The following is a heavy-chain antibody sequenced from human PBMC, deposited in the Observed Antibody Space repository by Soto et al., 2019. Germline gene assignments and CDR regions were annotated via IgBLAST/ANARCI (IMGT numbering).Heavy chain of an antibody. J-gene: IGHJ4*02. V-gene: IGHV1-69*01. CDR2: IIPIFGTA. Sequence: QVQLVQSGAEVKKPGSSVKVSCKASGGTFSSYAISWVRQAPGQGLEWMGGIIPIFGTANYAQKFQGRVTITADESTSTAYMELSSLRSEDTAVYYCARGYYYDSSGYYSTAYYFDYWGQGNLVTVSS. D-gene: IGHD3-22*01. CDR1: GGTFSSYA. CDR3: ARGYYYDSSGYYSTAYYFDY.